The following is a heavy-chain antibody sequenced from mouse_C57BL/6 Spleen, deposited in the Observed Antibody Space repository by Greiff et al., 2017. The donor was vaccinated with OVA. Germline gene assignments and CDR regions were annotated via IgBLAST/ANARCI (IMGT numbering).Heavy chain of an antibody. V-gene: IGHV5-6*01. CDR3: ARQGADYYGSSYGYFDV. D-gene: IGHD1-1*01. J-gene: IGHJ1*03. Sequence: EVQLVESGGDLVKPGGSLKLSCAASGFTFSSYGMSWVRQTPDKRLEWVATISSGGSYTYYPDSVKGRFTISRDNAKNTLYLQMSSLKSEDTAMYYCARQGADYYGSSYGYFDVWGTGTTVTVSS. CDR2: ISSGGSYT. CDR1: GFTFSSYG.